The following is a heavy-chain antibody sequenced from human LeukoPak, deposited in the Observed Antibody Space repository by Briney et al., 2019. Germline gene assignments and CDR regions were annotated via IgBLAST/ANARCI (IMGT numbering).Heavy chain of an antibody. D-gene: IGHD3-3*01. CDR1: GGSIRNYY. J-gene: IGHJ6*03. Sequence: PSETLSLTCTVSGGSIRNYYWSWIRQPAGKGLEWIGRIYSSGSTNYNPSLKSRVTISVDTSKNQFSLKLSSVTAADTAVYYCARGYFWSGYYTTRGGKNYYYYMDVWGKGTTVTVSS. CDR3: ARGYFWSGYYTTRGGKNYYYYMDV. V-gene: IGHV4-4*07. CDR2: IYSSGST.